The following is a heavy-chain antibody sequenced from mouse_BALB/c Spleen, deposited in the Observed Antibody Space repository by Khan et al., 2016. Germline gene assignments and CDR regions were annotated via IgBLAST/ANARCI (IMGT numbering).Heavy chain of an antibody. CDR1: GYTFTNYG. Sequence: QIQLVQSGPELKKPGETVKISCKASGYTFTNYGMNWVKQAPGKGLKWMGWINTYTGEPTYADDFKGRFAFSLETSASTAYLQINNITNEDTAPYFCARTTRGYWGQGTTLTVSS. D-gene: IGHD1-1*01. CDR3: ARTTRGY. V-gene: IGHV9-3-1*01. J-gene: IGHJ2*01. CDR2: INTYTGEP.